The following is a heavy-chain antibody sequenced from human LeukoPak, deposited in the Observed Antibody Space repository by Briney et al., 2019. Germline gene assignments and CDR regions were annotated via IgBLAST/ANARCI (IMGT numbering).Heavy chain of an antibody. CDR1: GGSISSSSYY. V-gene: IGHV4-39*07. Sequence: SETLSLTCTVSGGSISSSSYYWGWIRQPPGKGLEWIGSIYYSGSTYYNPSLKSRVTISVDTSKNQFSLKLSSVTAADTAVYYCARLLLWSSGPPYYFDYWGQGTLVTVSS. CDR3: ARLLLWSSGPPYYFDY. J-gene: IGHJ4*02. CDR2: IYYSGST. D-gene: IGHD2-21*01.